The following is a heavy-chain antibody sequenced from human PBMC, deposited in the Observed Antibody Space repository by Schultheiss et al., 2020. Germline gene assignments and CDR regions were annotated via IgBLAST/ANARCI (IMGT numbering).Heavy chain of an antibody. Sequence: SQTLSLTCAVYGGSFSGYYWSWIRQPPGKGLEWLGEINHSGSTNYNPSLKSRVTISVDTSKNQFSLKLSSVTAEDTAVYYCARDDPLWFGELLPFDYWGQGTLVTVYS. V-gene: IGHV4-34*01. CDR1: GGSFSGYY. CDR3: ARDDPLWFGELLPFDY. J-gene: IGHJ4*02. D-gene: IGHD3-10*01. CDR2: INHSGST.